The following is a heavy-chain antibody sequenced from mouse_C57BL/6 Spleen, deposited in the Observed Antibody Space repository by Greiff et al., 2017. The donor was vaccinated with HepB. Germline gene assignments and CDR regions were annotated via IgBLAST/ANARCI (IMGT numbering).Heavy chain of an antibody. CDR1: GYAFSSYW. CDR3: AIWVLFAY. Sequence: VQGVESGAELVKPGASVKISCKASGYAFSSYWMNWVKQRPGKGLEWIGQIYPGDGDTNYNGKFKGKATLTADKSSSTAYMQLSSLTSEDSAVYFCAIWVLFAYWGQGTLVTVSA. D-gene: IGHD4-1*01. V-gene: IGHV1-80*01. CDR2: IYPGDGDT. J-gene: IGHJ3*01.